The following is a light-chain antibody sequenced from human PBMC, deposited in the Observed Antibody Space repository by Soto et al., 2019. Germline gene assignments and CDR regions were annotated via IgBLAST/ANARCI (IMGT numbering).Light chain of an antibody. J-gene: IGKJ2*01. CDR3: QQNYRIPYT. V-gene: IGKV1-39*01. CDR1: QSISVY. CDR2: AAS. Sequence: DIQMTQSPSSLSVSIGDRVTITCRSSQSISVYINWYQKKSGTPPKLLMYAASNLQSGVPSRFSGRGSGTDFSLTISSVQPEDFASYYCQQNYRIPYTFGQGTKVEI.